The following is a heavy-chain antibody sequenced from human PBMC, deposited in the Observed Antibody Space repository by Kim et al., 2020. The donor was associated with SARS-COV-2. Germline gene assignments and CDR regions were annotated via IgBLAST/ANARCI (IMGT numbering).Heavy chain of an antibody. CDR3: ARCYGYSSGRGYYFDY. D-gene: IGHD6-19*01. J-gene: IGHJ4*02. V-gene: IGHV4-34*01. Sequence: LKSRVTISVDTSKNQFALKLSSVTAADTAVYYCARCYGYSSGRGYYFDYWGQGTLVTVSS.